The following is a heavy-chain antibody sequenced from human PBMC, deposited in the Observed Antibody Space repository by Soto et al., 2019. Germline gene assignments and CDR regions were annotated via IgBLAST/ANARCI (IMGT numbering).Heavy chain of an antibody. CDR3: ARVGHLDYDFWSVYAVLNWFDP. D-gene: IGHD3-3*01. V-gene: IGHV1-18*01. CDR1: GYTFTSYG. J-gene: IGHJ5*02. Sequence: ASVKVSCKASGYTFTSYGISWVRQAPGQGLEWMGWISAYNGNTNYAQKLQGRVTMTTDTSTSTAYMELRSLRSDDTAVYYCARVGHLDYDFWSVYAVLNWFDPWGQGTLVTVSS. CDR2: ISAYNGNT.